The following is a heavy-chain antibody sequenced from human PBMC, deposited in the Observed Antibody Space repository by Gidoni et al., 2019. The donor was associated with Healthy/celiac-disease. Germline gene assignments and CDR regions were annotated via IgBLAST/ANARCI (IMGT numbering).Heavy chain of an antibody. J-gene: IGHJ4*02. D-gene: IGHD6-19*01. Sequence: QLQLQESGPGLVKPSETLSLTCTVSGGSISISSYYWGWIRQPPGKGLEWIGSIYYSGSTYYNPSLKILVTISVDTSKNQFSLKLSSVTAADTAVYYCARRIAVAGRNFDYWGQGTLVTVSS. V-gene: IGHV4-39*01. CDR2: IYYSGST. CDR3: ARRIAVAGRNFDY. CDR1: GGSISISSYY.